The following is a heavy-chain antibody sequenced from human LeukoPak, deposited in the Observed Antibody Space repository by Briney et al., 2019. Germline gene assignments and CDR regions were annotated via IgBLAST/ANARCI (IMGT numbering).Heavy chain of an antibody. Sequence: SETLSLTCTVSGGSISSSSYYWGWVRQPPGRGLEWIGSIYYSGSNYYNPSLKSRVTISVDTSNNQFSLKLSSVTAADTAVYYCARQVKSIAVAQSGYYFDYWGQGTLVTVSS. CDR3: ARQVKSIAVAQSGYYFDY. D-gene: IGHD6-19*01. V-gene: IGHV4-39*01. CDR1: GGSISSSSYY. CDR2: IYYSGSN. J-gene: IGHJ4*02.